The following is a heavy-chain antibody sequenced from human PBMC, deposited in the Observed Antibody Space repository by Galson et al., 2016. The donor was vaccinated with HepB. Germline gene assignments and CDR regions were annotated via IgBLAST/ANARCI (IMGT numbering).Heavy chain of an antibody. V-gene: IGHV1-18*01. D-gene: IGHD2-2*01. CDR1: GYPYISYG. Sequence: SVKVSCKASGYPYISYGINWVRQAPGQGLEWMGWMSASNGNTDYAQKFHGRVTMTTDTSTNTAYMELRSLRSDDTAMYYCAKDAILACGTGCYADYWGQGTLVTVSS. CDR2: MSASNGNT. J-gene: IGHJ4*02. CDR3: AKDAILACGTGCYADY.